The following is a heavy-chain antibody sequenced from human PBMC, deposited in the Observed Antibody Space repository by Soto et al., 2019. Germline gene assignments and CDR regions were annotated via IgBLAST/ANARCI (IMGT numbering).Heavy chain of an antibody. V-gene: IGHV4-59*08. CDR3: ATGGYCSSGSCYSR. Sequence: SETLSLTCTVSGGSISSYYWSWIRQPPGKGLEWIGYIYYSGSTNYNPSLKSRVTISVDTSKNQFSLKLSSVTAADTAVYYCATGGYCSSGSCYSRWGQGTLVTVS. CDR2: IYYSGST. D-gene: IGHD2-15*01. J-gene: IGHJ4*02. CDR1: GGSISSYY.